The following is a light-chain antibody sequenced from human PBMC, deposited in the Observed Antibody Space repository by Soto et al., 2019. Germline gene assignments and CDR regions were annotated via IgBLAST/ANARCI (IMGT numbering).Light chain of an antibody. CDR1: QDIDKS. J-gene: IGKJ4*01. V-gene: IGKV1-33*01. Sequence: DIQLTQSPSSLSASVGDRVTITCQASQDIDKSLSWYQQRPGEAPDLLIYDASKLETGVPSRFSGGGSGTHFIFSISSLQPEDTGTYYCQHYSTLPLTFGGGTRVEVK. CDR2: DAS. CDR3: QHYSTLPLT.